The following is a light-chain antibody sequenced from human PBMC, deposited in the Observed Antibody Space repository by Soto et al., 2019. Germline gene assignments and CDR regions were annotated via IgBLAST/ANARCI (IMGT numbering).Light chain of an antibody. J-gene: IGLJ2*01. CDR1: SSNIGSNS. Sequence: QSVLTQPPSASGTPGQRVTISCSGSSSNIGSNSVNWYQQLPGTAPKLLMYSSNQRPSGVPARCSGSTSCTSASLVISGLQSADEADYYCGAWDTSMNGVVFGGGTKVTVL. CDR2: SSN. CDR3: GAWDTSMNGVV. V-gene: IGLV1-44*01.